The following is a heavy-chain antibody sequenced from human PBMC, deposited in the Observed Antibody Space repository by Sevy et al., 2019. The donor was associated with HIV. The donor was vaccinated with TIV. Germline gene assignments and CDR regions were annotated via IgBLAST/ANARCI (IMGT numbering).Heavy chain of an antibody. CDR3: SKDIGSHCGDDCFPSYNGFDV. J-gene: IGHJ3*01. CDR1: GFRFDDYD. D-gene: IGHD2-21*02. V-gene: IGHV3-9*03. Sequence: GGSLRLSCAASGFRFDDYDMYWVRQVPGKGLEWVSSISWNSGIITYADSVKGRFSISRDNAQNALYLQMNSLGREDMALYYCSKDIGSHCGDDCFPSYNGFDVWGHGTMVTVSS. CDR2: ISWNSGII.